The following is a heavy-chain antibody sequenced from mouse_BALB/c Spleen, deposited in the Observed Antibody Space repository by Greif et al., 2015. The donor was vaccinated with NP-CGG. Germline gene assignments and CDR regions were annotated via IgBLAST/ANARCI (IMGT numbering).Heavy chain of an antibody. CDR1: GFTFSSYG. Sequence: EVKLVESGGGLVQPGGSLKLSCAASGFTFSSYGMSWVRQTPDKRLGLVATINSNGGSTYYPDSVKGRFTISRDNAKNPLYLQMSSLKSEDTAMYYCAGYGNYLYYFDYWGQGTTLTVSS. CDR3: AGYGNYLYYFDY. D-gene: IGHD2-10*02. CDR2: INSNGGST. J-gene: IGHJ2*01. V-gene: IGHV5-6-3*01.